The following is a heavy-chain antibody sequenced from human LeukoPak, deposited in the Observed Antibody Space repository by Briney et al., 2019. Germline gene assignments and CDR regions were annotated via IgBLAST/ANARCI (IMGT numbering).Heavy chain of an antibody. CDR3: ARAPFGIPDHDGFDI. Sequence: PSETLSLTCGVSGTSITNYYWNWLRQPPGKGLEWIGYIYYYSGSTNYNPSLKSRITISGDRSKNQFSLEMNTVTAADTAVYFCARAPFGIPDHDGFDIWGQGVMVLVSS. V-gene: IGHV4-59*01. CDR1: GTSITNYY. CDR2: IYYYSGST. J-gene: IGHJ3*02. D-gene: IGHD3-10*01.